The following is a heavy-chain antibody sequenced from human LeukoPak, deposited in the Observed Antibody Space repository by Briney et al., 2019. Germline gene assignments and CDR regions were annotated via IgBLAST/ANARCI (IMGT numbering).Heavy chain of an antibody. V-gene: IGHV4-4*09. J-gene: IGHJ6*03. CDR3: ARRVGPGAPEGYCYYMDV. CDR1: GASISSYY. Sequence: NPSETLSLTCTVSGASISSYYWCWIRQPPGKGLEWIGYIYTSGSTNYNPSLKSRVTMSIDTSKNQFSLKLSSVTAADTAVYYCARRVGPGAPEGYCYYMDVWGKGTTVTVSS. D-gene: IGHD4/OR15-4a*01. CDR2: IYTSGST.